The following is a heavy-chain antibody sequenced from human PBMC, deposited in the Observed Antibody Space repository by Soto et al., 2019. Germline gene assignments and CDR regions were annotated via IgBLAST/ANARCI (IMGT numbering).Heavy chain of an antibody. CDR2: TYYSGST. D-gene: IGHD4-17*01. Sequence: SETLSLTCTVSGGSISSSSYYWGWIRQPPGKGLEWIGSTYYSGSTYYNPSLKSRVTISVDTSKNQFSLKLSSVTAAATAVYYCAGPTVAFDYWGQGTLVTVSS. J-gene: IGHJ4*02. CDR3: AGPTVAFDY. CDR1: GGSISSSSYY. V-gene: IGHV4-39*01.